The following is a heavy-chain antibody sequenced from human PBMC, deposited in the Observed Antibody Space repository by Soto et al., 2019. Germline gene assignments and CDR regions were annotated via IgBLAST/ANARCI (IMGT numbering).Heavy chain of an antibody. V-gene: IGHV3-48*04. CDR1: GFPFSAYA. J-gene: IGHJ6*02. D-gene: IGHD3-10*01. CDR2: ISSGGNTM. CDR3: ARELVVRGVVIRGYAMDV. Sequence: VQLVESGGGLVQPGGSLRRSCAASGFPFSAYAMNWVRQAPGKGLEWLSYISSGGNTMYYADSVKGRFTISRDNTKNSLYLQMTSLRAEDLAVYDCARELVVRGVVIRGYAMDVWGQGTTVTVSS.